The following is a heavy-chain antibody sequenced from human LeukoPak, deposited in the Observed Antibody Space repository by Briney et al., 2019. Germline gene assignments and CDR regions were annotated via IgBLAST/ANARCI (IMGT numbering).Heavy chain of an antibody. J-gene: IGHJ5*02. CDR2: IYTSGSTYTSGST. CDR1: GGSISSYY. V-gene: IGHV4-4*07. Sequence: SETLSLTCTVSGGSISSYYWSWIRQPPGNGLEWIGRIYTSGSTYTSGSTNYNPSLKSRVTISVDKSKNQFSLKLSSVTAADTAVYYCARDYDSSGYLPWGQGTLVTVSS. D-gene: IGHD3-22*01. CDR3: ARDYDSSGYLP.